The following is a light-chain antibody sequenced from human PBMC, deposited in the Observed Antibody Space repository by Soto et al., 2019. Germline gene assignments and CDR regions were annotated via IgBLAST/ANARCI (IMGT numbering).Light chain of an antibody. CDR1: QSVLYSSQNKNY. J-gene: IGKJ1*01. CDR2: WAS. CDR3: HQYDTTPWT. Sequence: DIVMTQSPDSLAVSLGERATINCKSSQSVLYSSQNKNYLAWYQQKPGQPPKLLIYWASTRESGVPDRFSGSGSETDFTLTISSLQAEDVAVYSCHQYDTTPWTFGQGTKVEIK. V-gene: IGKV4-1*01.